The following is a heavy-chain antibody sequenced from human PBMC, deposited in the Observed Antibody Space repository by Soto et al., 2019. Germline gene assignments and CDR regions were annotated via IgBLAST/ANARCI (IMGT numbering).Heavy chain of an antibody. CDR2: IYPDDSET. Sequence: PGESLKISCQGSGYTFSTYWTGWVRQMPGRGLEWMGIIYPDDSETRYSPSFQGLVTISVDKSTNSAYVQWSSLKASDTAIYYCARQKGLRRNSVPFDYWGQGTPVTVSS. D-gene: IGHD4-4*01. J-gene: IGHJ4*02. CDR3: ARQKGLRRNSVPFDY. CDR1: GYTFSTYW. V-gene: IGHV5-51*01.